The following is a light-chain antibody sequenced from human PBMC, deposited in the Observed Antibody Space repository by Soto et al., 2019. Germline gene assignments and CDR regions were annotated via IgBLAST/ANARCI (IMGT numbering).Light chain of an antibody. CDR3: HQRQYWPPIT. J-gene: IGKJ5*01. CDR1: LSVSVY. V-gene: IGKV3-11*01. Sequence: EVVLTQSPSTLSLSPGGRATLSCRTSLSVSVYLDWYQQKPGKAPRLLISDASNRATGIPARFSGSGSGTDFTLTISSLEPEDFAVYYCHQRQYWPPITFGQGTRLEIK. CDR2: DAS.